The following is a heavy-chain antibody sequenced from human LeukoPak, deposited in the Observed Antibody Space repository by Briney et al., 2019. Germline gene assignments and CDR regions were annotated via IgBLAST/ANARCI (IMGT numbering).Heavy chain of an antibody. Sequence: SATLSLTCTVSGASITIGAESYHWGWIRQPPGKGLEWIGTIYYTGIPYYNPSLESRVTSSLDTSKNQFSLTLNSVTAADTAVYYCVRADYNGGNPGSFDIWGRGTMVTVSS. CDR2: IYYTGIP. V-gene: IGHV4-39*07. J-gene: IGHJ3*02. CDR1: GASITIGAESYH. CDR3: VRADYNGGNPGSFDI. D-gene: IGHD2-8*01.